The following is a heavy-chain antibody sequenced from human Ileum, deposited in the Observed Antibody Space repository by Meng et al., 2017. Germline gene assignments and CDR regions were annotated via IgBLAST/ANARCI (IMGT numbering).Heavy chain of an antibody. CDR1: GGSVSGRSYY. J-gene: IGHJ4*02. Sequence: QVQVQGAGPGLVRPSGTLSLTCAVSGGSVSGRSYYWTWIRQPPGKGLEWIGYVFDSGTTKYNPSLSSRVTISSDTSKNRFSLELTSVTAADTAVYYCATDVYGDGLAYLDHWGQGSLVTVSS. D-gene: IGHD4-17*01. CDR3: ATDVYGDGLAYLDH. CDR2: VFDSGTT. V-gene: IGHV4-61*01.